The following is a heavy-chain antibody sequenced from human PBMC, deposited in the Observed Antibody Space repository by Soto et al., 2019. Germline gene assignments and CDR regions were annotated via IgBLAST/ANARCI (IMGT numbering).Heavy chain of an antibody. CDR2: ISYDGGTQ. Sequence: QVQLVESGGAVVQPGRSLRLSCAASGFTFSDHALQWVRQAPGKGLEWVAVISYDGGTQDYADSVRGRFTISRDKSKDTGYLQMNSLRTEETAGYFLARGQDKGMITPADYWGQGTLVTVSS. CDR3: ARGQDKGMITPADY. V-gene: IGHV3-30-3*01. CDR1: GFTFSDHA. J-gene: IGHJ4*02. D-gene: IGHD3-16*01.